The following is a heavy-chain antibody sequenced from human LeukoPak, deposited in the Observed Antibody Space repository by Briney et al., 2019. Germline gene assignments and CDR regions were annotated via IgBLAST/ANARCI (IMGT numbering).Heavy chain of an antibody. Sequence: GGSLRLSCAASGFNFSSYSMNWVRQAPGKGLECVSSISSSSYIYYADSVKGRFTISRDNAKNSLYLQMNSLRAEDTAVYYCARAGGWGYSSSSGYYFDYWGQGTLVTVSS. D-gene: IGHD6-6*01. CDR2: ISSSSYI. CDR3: ARAGGWGYSSSSGYYFDY. CDR1: GFNFSSYS. V-gene: IGHV3-21*01. J-gene: IGHJ4*02.